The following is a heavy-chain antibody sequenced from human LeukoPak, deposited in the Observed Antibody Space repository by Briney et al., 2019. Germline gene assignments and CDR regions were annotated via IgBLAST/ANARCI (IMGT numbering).Heavy chain of an antibody. CDR1: GFLFGGHA. D-gene: IGHD2-2*01. Sequence: GGSLRLSCAASGFLFGGHAMGWSRQGPGKGLECVSSIHSSATYITYADTVRGRVTISRENDKNSLFLDMSDLRAEETAVYYCARAAIRVDFFDSWGQGTLVAVSS. CDR3: ARAAIRVDFFDS. J-gene: IGHJ4*02. V-gene: IGHV3-21*06. CDR2: IHSSATYI.